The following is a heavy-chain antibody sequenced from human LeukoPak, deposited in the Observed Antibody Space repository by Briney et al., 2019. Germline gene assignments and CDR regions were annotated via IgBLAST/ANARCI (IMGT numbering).Heavy chain of an antibody. CDR3: AREKLYYYDSSGYPQPFDY. J-gene: IGHJ4*02. Sequence: PGGSLRLSCAASGFTFSSYSMNWVRQAPGKGLEWVSSISSSSSYIYYADSVKGRFTISRDNAKNSLYLQMNSLRAEDTAVYYCAREKLYYYDSSGYPQPFDYWGQGTLVTVSS. V-gene: IGHV3-21*01. CDR2: ISSSSSYI. CDR1: GFTFSSYS. D-gene: IGHD3-22*01.